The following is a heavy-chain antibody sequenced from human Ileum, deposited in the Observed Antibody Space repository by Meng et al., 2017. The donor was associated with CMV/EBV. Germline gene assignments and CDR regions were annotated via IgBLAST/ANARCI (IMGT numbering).Heavy chain of an antibody. Sequence: GESLKISCAASGFTFDDYAMHWVRQAPGKGLEWVSLISWDGGSTYYADSVKGRFTISRDNSKNSLYLQMNSLRAEDTALYYCARSSTSFYYYYGMDVWGQGPTVTVSS. V-gene: IGHV3-43D*03. CDR3: ARSSTSFYYYYGMDV. CDR2: ISWDGGST. D-gene: IGHD2-2*01. J-gene: IGHJ6*02. CDR1: GFTFDDYA.